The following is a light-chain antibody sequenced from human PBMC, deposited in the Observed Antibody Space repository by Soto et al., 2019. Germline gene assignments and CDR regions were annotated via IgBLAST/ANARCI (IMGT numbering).Light chain of an antibody. V-gene: IGKV3-20*01. CDR2: GAS. CDR1: QSVSGSY. CDR3: NQYGSSPRT. Sequence: EIVLTQSPDTLSLSPGERATLSCRASQSVSGSYLAWYQQKPGQAPRLVIYGASSRATGIPDRFSASGSGTDFTLTISRLEPEDFAVYYCNQYGSSPRTFGQGTKVEIK. J-gene: IGKJ1*01.